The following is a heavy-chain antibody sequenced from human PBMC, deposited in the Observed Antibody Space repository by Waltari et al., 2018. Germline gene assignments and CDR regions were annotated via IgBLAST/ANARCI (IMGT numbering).Heavy chain of an antibody. J-gene: IGHJ3*02. CDR3: AKDGRYDAFDI. Sequence: EVQLLESGGGLVQPGGSLRLSCASSGFTFSSYAMSWVRQAPGEGLEWVSVIYSGGSSTYYADSVKGRFTISRDNSKNTLYLQMNSLRAEDTAVYYCAKDGRYDAFDIWGQGTMVTVSS. CDR2: IYSGGSST. V-gene: IGHV3-23*03. CDR1: GFTFSSYA.